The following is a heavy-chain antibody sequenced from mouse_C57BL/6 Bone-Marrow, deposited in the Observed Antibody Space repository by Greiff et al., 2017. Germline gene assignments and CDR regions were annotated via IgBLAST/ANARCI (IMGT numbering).Heavy chain of an antibody. J-gene: IGHJ3*01. CDR3: ARSSGGYYGWFAY. D-gene: IGHD2-3*01. CDR2: ILPGSGST. CDR1: GYTFTGYW. Sequence: QVQLQQSGAELMKPGASVKLSCKATGYTFTGYWIEWVKQRPGHGLEWIGEILPGSGSTNYNEKFKGKATFTADTSSNTAYMQLSSLTTEDSALYSFARSSGGYYGWFAYWGQGTLVTVSA. V-gene: IGHV1-9*01.